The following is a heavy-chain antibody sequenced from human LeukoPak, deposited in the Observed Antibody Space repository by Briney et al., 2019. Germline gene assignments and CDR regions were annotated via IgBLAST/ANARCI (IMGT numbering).Heavy chain of an antibody. CDR2: IYHSGST. CDR1: GGSISSSNW. J-gene: IGHJ4*02. V-gene: IGHV4-4*02. CDR3: ARSVGLYHFDY. Sequence: SETLSLTCAVSGGSISSSNWWSWVRPPPRKALEWIGEIYHSGSTNYNPSLKSRVTISVDKSKNQFSLKLSSVTAADTAVYYCARSVGLYHFDYWGQGTLVTVSS. D-gene: IGHD2-2*01.